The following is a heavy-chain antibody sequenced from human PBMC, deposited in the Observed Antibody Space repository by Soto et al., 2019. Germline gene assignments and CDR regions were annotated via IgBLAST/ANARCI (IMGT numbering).Heavy chain of an antibody. Sequence: SPTLSLTCAISGDSVSSNSAAWNWIRQSPSRGLEWLGRTYYRSKWYNDYAVSVKSRITINPDTSKNQFSLQLNSVTPEDTAVYYCARDLRIAVAGTLDYWGQGTLVTVSS. CDR2: TYYRSKWYN. CDR1: GDSVSSNSAA. D-gene: IGHD6-19*01. CDR3: ARDLRIAVAGTLDY. J-gene: IGHJ4*02. V-gene: IGHV6-1*01.